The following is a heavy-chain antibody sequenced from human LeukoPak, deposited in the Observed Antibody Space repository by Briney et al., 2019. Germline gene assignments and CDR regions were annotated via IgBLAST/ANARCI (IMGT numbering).Heavy chain of an antibody. V-gene: IGHV3-48*04. CDR2: ISSTASSI. J-gene: IGHJ5*02. D-gene: IGHD4-23*01. Sequence: GGSLRLSCAASEFTFSSYSMSWVRQAPGKGLEWVSYISSTASSIYHADSVKGRFTISRDNAKNSLYLQMNSLRAEYTAVYYCARDVTYHGGDWFDPWGQGTLVTVSS. CDR1: EFTFSSYS. CDR3: ARDVTYHGGDWFDP.